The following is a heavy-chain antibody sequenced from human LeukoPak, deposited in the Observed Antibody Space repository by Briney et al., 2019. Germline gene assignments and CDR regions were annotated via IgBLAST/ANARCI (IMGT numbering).Heavy chain of an antibody. CDR1: GGSVSNGNYY. V-gene: IGHV4-61*01. D-gene: IGHD1-1*01. CDR2: ISYSGST. Sequence: SETLSLTCTVSGGSVSNGNYYWSWIRQPPGKGLEWIGYISYSGSTNFNPSLKSRVTISVDTSKNQFSLKLSSVTAADTAVYYCAREGTAGTNLNWFDPWGQGTLVTVSS. J-gene: IGHJ5*02. CDR3: AREGTAGTNLNWFDP.